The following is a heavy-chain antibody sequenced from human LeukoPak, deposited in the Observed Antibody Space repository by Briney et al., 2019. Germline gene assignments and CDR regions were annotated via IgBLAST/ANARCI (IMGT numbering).Heavy chain of an antibody. CDR2: IRYDATNK. J-gene: IGHJ4*02. Sequence: GGSLRLSCAASGFTFSDYGMHWVRQAPGKGLEWVAFIRYDATNKHYADSVKGRFTISRDNAKNSLYLQMNSLRAEDTAVCYCAPEQFDYWGQGTLVTVSS. CDR1: GFTFSDYG. V-gene: IGHV3-30*02. CDR3: APEQFDY.